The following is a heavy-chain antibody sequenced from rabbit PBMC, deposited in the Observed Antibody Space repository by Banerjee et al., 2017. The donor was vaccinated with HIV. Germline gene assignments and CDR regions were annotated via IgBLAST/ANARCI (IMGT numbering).Heavy chain of an antibody. V-gene: IGHV1S40*01. J-gene: IGHJ4*01. CDR1: GFDFSSNT. CDR3: ATGDGGYDVAFGL. D-gene: IGHD3-1*01. Sequence: QSLEESGGDLVQPEGSLTLTCKASGFDFSSNTMCWVRQAPGKGPEWIACIYNGASGNTHYASWVNGRFTISKTSSTTVTLQMTSLTAADTATYFCATGDGGYDVAFGLWGPGTLVTVS. CDR2: IYNGASGNT.